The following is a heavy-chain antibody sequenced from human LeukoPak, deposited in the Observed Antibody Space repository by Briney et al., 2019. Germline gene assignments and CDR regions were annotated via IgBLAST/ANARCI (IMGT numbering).Heavy chain of an antibody. CDR2: IYHTGSA. V-gene: IGHV4-38-2*01. D-gene: IGHD2-2*01. CDR1: GYSFTSGHY. CDR3: ARYCTSTTCILRGFDY. J-gene: IGHJ4*02. Sequence: PSETLSLTCSVSGYSFTSGHYWGWIRQPPGKGLEWIANIYHTGSAHYNPSLKSRVTISVDTSRNQFSLKLSSVTAADTAVYYCARYCTSTTCILRGFDYWGQGTLVTVSS.